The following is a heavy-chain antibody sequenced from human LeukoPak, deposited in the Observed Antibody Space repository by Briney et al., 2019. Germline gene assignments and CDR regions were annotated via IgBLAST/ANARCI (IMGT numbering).Heavy chain of an antibody. V-gene: IGHV3-23*01. J-gene: IGHJ4*02. D-gene: IGHD3-10*01. CDR3: AKVGRLLWFGEPLPRYYFDY. Sequence: PGGTLRLSCAASEFTFSSYGMSWVRQAPGKGLEWVSTISGSDGAIYYADSVKGRFTISRDNSKNTLYLQMNSLRAEDTAVYYCAKVGRLLWFGEPLPRYYFDYWGQGTLVTVSS. CDR2: ISGSDGAI. CDR1: EFTFSSYG.